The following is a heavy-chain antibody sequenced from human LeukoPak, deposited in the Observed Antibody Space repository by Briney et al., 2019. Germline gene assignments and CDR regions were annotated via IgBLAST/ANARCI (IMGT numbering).Heavy chain of an antibody. CDR3: ARGNWNYPDY. J-gene: IGHJ4*02. Sequence: PGGSLRLSCAASGFTFSSYWMHWVRQAPGNGLVWVSRINSDGSSTSYADSVKGRFTISRDNAKNTLYLQMNSLRAEDTAVYYCARGNWNYPDYWGQGTLVTVSS. CDR2: INSDGSST. CDR1: GFTFSSYW. D-gene: IGHD1-7*01. V-gene: IGHV3-74*01.